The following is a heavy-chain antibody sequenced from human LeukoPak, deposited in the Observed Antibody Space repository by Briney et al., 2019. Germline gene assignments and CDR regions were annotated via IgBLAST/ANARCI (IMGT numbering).Heavy chain of an antibody. CDR2: INGGGVNT. CDR3: ARGPNSNWSGLDF. V-gene: IGHV3-23*01. J-gene: IGHJ4*02. Sequence: GGSLRLSCAASGFTFSSYAMSWVRQAPGKGLEWVSTINGGGVNTHYADSVGGRFTISRDNSKNTLFLQMNSLRDEDTAVYYCARGPNSNWSGLDFWGQGTLLTVSS. D-gene: IGHD6-6*01. CDR1: GFTFSSYA.